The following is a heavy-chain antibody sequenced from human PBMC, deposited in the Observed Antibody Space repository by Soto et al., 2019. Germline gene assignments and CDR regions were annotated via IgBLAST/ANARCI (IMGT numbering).Heavy chain of an antibody. CDR2: ISGGGAST. V-gene: IGHV3-23*01. CDR3: AKGQGFSAYYYGMDV. J-gene: IGHJ6*02. Sequence: EVQLSESGGGLVQPGGSLRLSCAVSGFSFAGYAMSWVRQAPGKGLEWVSGISGGGASTYYAGSVEGRFTISRDNSGYTVYLQMNSLIAEDTAVYYCAKGQGFSAYYYGMDVWGQGTAVTVSS. CDR1: GFSFAGYA. D-gene: IGHD6-19*01.